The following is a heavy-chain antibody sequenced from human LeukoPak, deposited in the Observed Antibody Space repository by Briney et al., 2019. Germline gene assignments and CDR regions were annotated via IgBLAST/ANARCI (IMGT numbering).Heavy chain of an antibody. V-gene: IGHV4-39*07. J-gene: IGHJ4*02. CDR1: GGSISSSSYY. D-gene: IGHD1-26*01. CDR2: ICYSGST. CDR3: ARGLLVGATDDY. Sequence: PSETLSLTCTVSGGSISSSSYYWGWIRQPPGKGLEWIGSICYSGSTYYNPSLKSRVTISVDTFKNQFSLKLSSVTAADTAVYYCARGLLVGATDDYWGQGTLVTVSS.